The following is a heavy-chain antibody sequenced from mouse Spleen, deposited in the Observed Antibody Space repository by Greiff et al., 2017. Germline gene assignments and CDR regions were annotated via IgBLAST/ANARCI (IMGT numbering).Heavy chain of an antibody. Sequence: EVKVEESGGGLVQPGGSMKLSCVASGFTFSNYWMNWVRQSPEKGLEWVAQIRLKSDNYATHYAESVKGRFTISRDDSKSSVYLQMNNLRAEDTGIYYCPRTGTGFAYWGQGTLFTVSA. J-gene: IGHJ3*01. CDR3: PRTGTGFAY. D-gene: IGHD4-1*01. CDR1: GFTFSNYW. V-gene: IGHV6-3*01. CDR2: IRLKSDNYAT.